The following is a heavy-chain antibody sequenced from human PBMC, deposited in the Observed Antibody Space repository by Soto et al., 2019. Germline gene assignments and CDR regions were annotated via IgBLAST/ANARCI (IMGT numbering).Heavy chain of an antibody. J-gene: IGHJ4*02. D-gene: IGHD1-1*01. CDR1: GFMFSNHG. Sequence: QVQLVESGGGVVQPGRSLRLSCAASGFMFSNHGIHWVRQAPGKGLEWVAVIWSDGNNRYYADSVKGRFTISRDNSKNTVYLQMNSLRAEDTAVYYCVRGDNWNDEASDYWGQGTLVTFSS. CDR3: VRGDNWNDEASDY. CDR2: IWSDGNNR. V-gene: IGHV3-33*01.